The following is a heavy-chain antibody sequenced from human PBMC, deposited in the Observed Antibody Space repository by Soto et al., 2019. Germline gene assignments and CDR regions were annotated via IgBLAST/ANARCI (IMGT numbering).Heavy chain of an antibody. CDR1: GYTFTGYY. D-gene: IGHD3-22*01. Sequence: ASVKVSCKASGYTFTGYYMHWVRQAPGQGLEWMGWINPNSGGTNYAQKFQGWVTMTRDTSISTAYMELSRLRSDDTAVYYCGRDGHYYDSGGYPHDAFDIGGQGTMVTVSS. CDR3: GRDGHYYDSGGYPHDAFDI. CDR2: INPNSGGT. V-gene: IGHV1-2*04. J-gene: IGHJ3*02.